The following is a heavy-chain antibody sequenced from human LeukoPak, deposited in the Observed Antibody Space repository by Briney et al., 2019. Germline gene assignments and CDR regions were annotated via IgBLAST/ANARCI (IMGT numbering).Heavy chain of an antibody. V-gene: IGHV3-23*01. J-gene: IGHJ4*02. CDR1: GFSFSIYG. D-gene: IGHD3-10*01. Sequence: GGSLRLSCAASGFSFSIYGMSWVRQAPGKGLHWLSAISANGINTYYADPVKGRFTISRDNSKNTLYLHMHSLRADDTALYYCAKDLHGAFDYWGQGILVTVSS. CDR3: AKDLHGAFDY. CDR2: ISANGINT.